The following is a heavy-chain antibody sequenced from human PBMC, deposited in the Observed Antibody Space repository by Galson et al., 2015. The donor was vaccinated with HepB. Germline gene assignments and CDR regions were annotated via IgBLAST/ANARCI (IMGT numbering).Heavy chain of an antibody. CDR2: ISYDGSNK. CDR3: ARDRSWFDP. V-gene: IGHV3-30*03. J-gene: IGHJ5*02. Sequence: SLRLSCAASGFTFSNYGMHWVRQAPGKGLEWVAVISYDGSNKYYADSVKGRFTISRDNSKNTLYLQMNSLRAEDTALYYCARDRSWFDPWGQGTLVTVSS. CDR1: GFTFSNYG.